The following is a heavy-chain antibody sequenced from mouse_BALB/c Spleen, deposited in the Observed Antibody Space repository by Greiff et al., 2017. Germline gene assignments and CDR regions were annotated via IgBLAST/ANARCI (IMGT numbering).Heavy chain of an antibody. V-gene: IGHV10-1*02. J-gene: IGHJ4*01. Sequence: VQLKESGGGLVQPKGSLKLSCAASGFTFNTYAMNWVRQAPGKGLEWVARIRSKSNNYATYYADSVKDRFTISRDDSQSMLYLQMNNLKTEDTAMYYCVRHIQVDYWGQGTSVTVSS. CDR2: IRSKSNNYAT. CDR3: VRHIQVDY. CDR1: GFTFNTYA.